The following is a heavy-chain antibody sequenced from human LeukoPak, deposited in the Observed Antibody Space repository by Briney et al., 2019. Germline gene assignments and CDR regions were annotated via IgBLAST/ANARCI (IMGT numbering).Heavy chain of an antibody. D-gene: IGHD2-15*01. CDR2: IYPGDSDT. V-gene: IGHV5-51*01. Sequence: GESLKISCKGSGYSFTSYWIGWVRQMPGKGLEWMGIIYPGDSDTRYSPSFQGQVTISADKSISTAYLQWSSLKASDTAMYYCARRLYCSGGSCYYFDYWGQGTLVTVSS. CDR3: ARRLYCSGGSCYYFDY. CDR1: GYSFTSYW. J-gene: IGHJ4*02.